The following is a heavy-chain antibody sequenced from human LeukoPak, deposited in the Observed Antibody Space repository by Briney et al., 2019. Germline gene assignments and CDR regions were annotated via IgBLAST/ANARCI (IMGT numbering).Heavy chain of an antibody. J-gene: IGHJ4*02. D-gene: IGHD3-22*01. V-gene: IGHV1-18*01. CDR3: ARKLYDSSRYGQTYYFDY. Sequence: GASVKVSCKASGYTFTSYGISWVRQAPGQGLEWMGWISPYNGNTNYAQKLQGRVTMTTDTSTSTAYMDLRSLRSDGTAVYYCARKLYDSSRYGQTYYFDYWGQGTLVTVSS. CDR1: GYTFTSYG. CDR2: ISPYNGNT.